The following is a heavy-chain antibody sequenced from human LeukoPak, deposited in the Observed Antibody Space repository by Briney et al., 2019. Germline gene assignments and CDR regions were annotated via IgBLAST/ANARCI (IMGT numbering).Heavy chain of an antibody. Sequence: PGGSLRLSCAASGFTFGDYAMHWVRQAPGKGLEWVSGISWNSGSIGYADSVKGRFTISRDNAKNSLYLQMNSLRAEDTALYYCAKEGYSSSWYSVYYGMDVWGQGTTVTVSS. D-gene: IGHD6-13*01. J-gene: IGHJ6*02. V-gene: IGHV3-9*01. CDR1: GFTFGDYA. CDR3: AKEGYSSSWYSVYYGMDV. CDR2: ISWNSGSI.